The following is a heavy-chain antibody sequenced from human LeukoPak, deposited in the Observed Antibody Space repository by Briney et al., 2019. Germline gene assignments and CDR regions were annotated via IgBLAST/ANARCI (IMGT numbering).Heavy chain of an antibody. CDR1: GYTFTGYY. J-gene: IGHJ3*01. CDR3: ARDTAPYYYDSSGYC. D-gene: IGHD3-22*01. Sequence: ASVKVSCKASGYTFTGYYMHWVRQAPGQGLEWMGWINPNSGGTNYAQKLQGRVTMTTDTSTSAAYMELRSLRSDDTAVYYCARDTAPYYYDSSGYCWGQGTMVTVSS. V-gene: IGHV1-2*02. CDR2: INPNSGGT.